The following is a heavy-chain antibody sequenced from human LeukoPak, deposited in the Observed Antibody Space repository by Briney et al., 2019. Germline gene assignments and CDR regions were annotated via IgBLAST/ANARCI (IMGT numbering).Heavy chain of an antibody. J-gene: IGHJ5*02. Sequence: PGGSLRLSCAASGLTFSGSAIHWVRQSFGKGLEWIGHIYKEKNSYATASAYAVSVEGRFTVSRDDSKNMAFLQMSGLKTEDTALYFCTRDSGTYNWLDPWGQGTLVTVSS. D-gene: IGHD1-26*01. CDR1: GLTFSGSA. CDR3: TRDSGTYNWLDP. V-gene: IGHV3-73*01. CDR2: IYKEKNSYATAS.